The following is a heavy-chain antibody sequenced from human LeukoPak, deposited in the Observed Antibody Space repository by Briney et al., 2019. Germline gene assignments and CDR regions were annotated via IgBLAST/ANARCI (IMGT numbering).Heavy chain of an antibody. CDR1: GGSISSGFYY. J-gene: IGHJ3*02. CDR2: IYISGST. V-gene: IGHV4-61*02. Sequence: SQTLSLTCTVSGGSISSGFYYWSWIRQPAGKGLEWIGRIYISGSTNYNPSLKSRVTISVDTSKNQFSLKLSSVTAADTAVYYCASLTTAEAFDIWGQGTMVTVSS. D-gene: IGHD3-22*01. CDR3: ASLTTAEAFDI.